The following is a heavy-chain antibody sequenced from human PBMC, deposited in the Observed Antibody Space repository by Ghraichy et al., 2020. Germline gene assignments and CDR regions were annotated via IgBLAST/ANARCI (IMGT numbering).Heavy chain of an antibody. CDR1: GFTFSSYW. D-gene: IGHD6-13*01. CDR3: ARDYNMVYSSSWYPPNYYGMDV. V-gene: IGHV3-7*01. J-gene: IGHJ6*02. Sequence: GGSLRLSCAASGFTFSSYWMSWVRQAPGKGLEWVANIKQDGSEKYYVDYVKGRFTISRDNAKNSLYLQMNSLRAEDTAVYYCARDYNMVYSSSWYPPNYYGMDVWGQGTTVTVSS. CDR2: IKQDGSEK.